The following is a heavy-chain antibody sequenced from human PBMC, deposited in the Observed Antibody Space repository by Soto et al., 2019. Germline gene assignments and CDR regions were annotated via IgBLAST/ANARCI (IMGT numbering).Heavy chain of an antibody. CDR3: ARVGAYSGSNVRGAFDI. D-gene: IGHD1-26*01. J-gene: IGHJ3*02. CDR2: IWYDGSNK. Sequence: QVQLVESGGGVVQPGRSLRLSCAASGLTFSRYGMHWVRQAPGKGLEWVAVIWYDGSNKYYADSVKGRFTISGDNSRNKLYLQMNSLRADDTAVYYCARVGAYSGSNVRGAFDIWGQGTMVTISS. CDR1: GLTFSRYG. V-gene: IGHV3-33*01.